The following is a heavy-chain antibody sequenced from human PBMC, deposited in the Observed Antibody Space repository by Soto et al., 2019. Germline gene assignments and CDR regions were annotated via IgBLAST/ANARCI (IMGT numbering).Heavy chain of an antibody. D-gene: IGHD3-3*01. Sequence: PSETLSLTCTVSGGSISSYYWSWIRQPPGKGLEWIGHIYYSGSTSYNPSLKSRVTISVDTSKNQFSLKLSSVTAADTAVYYCARSYDFWSGGGYYYYGMDVWGQGTTVTVSS. CDR3: ARSYDFWSGGGYYYYGMDV. V-gene: IGHV4-59*01. J-gene: IGHJ6*02. CDR2: IYYSGST. CDR1: GGSISSYY.